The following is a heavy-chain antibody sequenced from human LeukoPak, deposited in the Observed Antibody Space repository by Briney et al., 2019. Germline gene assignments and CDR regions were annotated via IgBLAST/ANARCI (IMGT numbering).Heavy chain of an antibody. J-gene: IGHJ4*02. CDR3: ARREAVAAMLEFDN. V-gene: IGHV3-30*02. CDR2: ILWDGSLK. CDR1: GFSFSAYG. Sequence: PGGSLRLSCAASGFSFSAYGMHWVRQAPGKGLEWVAFILWDGSLKYYVDSVKGRFTISRDNSKNTFYLQMNSLEIEDTAVYYWARREAVAAMLEFDNWGQGNLVTVSS. D-gene: IGHD3-10*02.